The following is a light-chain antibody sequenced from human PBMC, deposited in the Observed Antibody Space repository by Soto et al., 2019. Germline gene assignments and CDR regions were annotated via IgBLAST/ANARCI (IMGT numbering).Light chain of an antibody. Sequence: DIQMTQFPSSPSASFGDRGAIPCRASQAISNSLAWYQQKPGKPPQVLIYAASTLQSGVPSRFSGSGSGTDGTLTISGLKKEDRATYYCQSYNTARPTFGQGTRLEIK. J-gene: IGKJ5*01. V-gene: IGKV1-27*01. CDR1: QAISNS. CDR2: AAS. CDR3: QSYNTARPT.